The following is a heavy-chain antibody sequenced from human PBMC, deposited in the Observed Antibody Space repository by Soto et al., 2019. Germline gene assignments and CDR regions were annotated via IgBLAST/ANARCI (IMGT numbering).Heavy chain of an antibody. CDR1: GGTFRSYA. CDR2: IIPIFGTA. Sequence: SVKFSCQASGGTFRSYAIRWVRQAPGQGLAWMVGIIPIFGTANYAQKFPGRVTITEDKSTRTAYMELRSLRSEDTAVYYCASKLWSHYGDPIADYYYYGMDVWGQGTTVTESS. D-gene: IGHD4-17*01. CDR3: ASKLWSHYGDPIADYYYYGMDV. J-gene: IGHJ6*02. V-gene: IGHV1-69*06.